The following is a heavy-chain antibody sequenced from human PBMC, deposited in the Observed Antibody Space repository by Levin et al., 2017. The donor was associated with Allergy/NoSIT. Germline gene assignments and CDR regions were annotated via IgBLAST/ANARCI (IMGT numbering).Heavy chain of an antibody. CDR1: GVSMNSGNYY. J-gene: IGHJ4*02. D-gene: IGHD2-21*01. Sequence: SETLSLTCTVSGVSMNSGNYYWTWIRQTPEKGLEWIGYSFYSGKTDYNPSLKSRVTISIDTSKNQFSLKLNSVTAAVTAIYHCASVRETYYAGEYWGQGTMVTVSS. CDR3: ASVRETYYAGEY. CDR2: SFYSGKT. V-gene: IGHV4-61*01.